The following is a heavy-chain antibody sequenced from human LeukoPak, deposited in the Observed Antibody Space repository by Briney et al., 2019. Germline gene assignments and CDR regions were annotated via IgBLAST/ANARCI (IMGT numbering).Heavy chain of an antibody. CDR3: ARGRSGSLDY. Sequence: GGSLRLSCAASGFTFSSYSMNWVRQAPGKGLEWVSSISSSSSYIYYADSMKGRFTISRDNAKNSPYLQMNSLRAEDTAVYYCARGRSGSLDYWGQGTLVTVSS. V-gene: IGHV3-21*01. J-gene: IGHJ4*02. D-gene: IGHD1-26*01. CDR2: ISSSSSYI. CDR1: GFTFSSYS.